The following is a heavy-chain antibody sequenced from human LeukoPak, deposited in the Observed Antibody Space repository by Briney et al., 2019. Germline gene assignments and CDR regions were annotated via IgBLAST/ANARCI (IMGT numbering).Heavy chain of an antibody. D-gene: IGHD1-14*01. Sequence: SQTLSLTCTVSGGSFSSGGYYWSWIRQHPRKGLEWIGYIYYSGSTYYNPSLKSRVTISVDTSKNQFSLKLSSVTAADTAVYYCAREKSMDPTIDYWGQGTLVTVSS. J-gene: IGHJ4*02. CDR2: IYYSGST. CDR3: AREKSMDPTIDY. V-gene: IGHV4-31*03. CDR1: GGSFSSGGYY.